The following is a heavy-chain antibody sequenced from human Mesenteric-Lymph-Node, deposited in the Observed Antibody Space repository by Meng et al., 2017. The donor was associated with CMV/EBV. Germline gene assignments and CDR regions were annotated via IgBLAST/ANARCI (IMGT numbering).Heavy chain of an antibody. J-gene: IGHJ6*02. Sequence: GESLKISCAASEFTFSNYWMTWVRQAPGKGLEWVANINQDGSEKYYVDSVKGRFTISRDNSKNSLYLQMNSLRAEDTALYYCARDRASAKIVVVPAGNAYYYYGMDVWGQGTTVTVSS. V-gene: IGHV3-7*03. CDR3: ARDRASAKIVVVPAGNAYYYYGMDV. CDR1: EFTFSNYW. D-gene: IGHD2-2*01. CDR2: INQDGSEK.